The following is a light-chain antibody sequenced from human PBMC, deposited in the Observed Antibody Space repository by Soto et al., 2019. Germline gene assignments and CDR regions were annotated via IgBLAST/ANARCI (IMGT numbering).Light chain of an antibody. CDR1: SSDVGGYNY. CDR3: SSHTSSTAVV. CDR2: EVS. V-gene: IGLV2-14*01. J-gene: IGLJ2*01. Sequence: QSALTQPASVSGSPGQSIIISCTGTSSDVGGYNYVSWYQQHPGKAPKLMIYEVSNRPSGVSNRFSGSKSGNTASLTISGLQAEDEADYYCSSHTSSTAVVFGGGTKVTVL.